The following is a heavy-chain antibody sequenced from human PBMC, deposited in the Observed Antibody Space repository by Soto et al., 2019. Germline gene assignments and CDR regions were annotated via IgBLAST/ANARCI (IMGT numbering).Heavy chain of an antibody. CDR2: ISGSGGST. CDR3: AKDRRGQLEPLFDY. D-gene: IGHD1-1*01. J-gene: IGHJ4*02. Sequence: GGSLRLSCAASGFTFSSYAMSWARQAPGKGLEWVSAISGSGGSTYYADSVKGRFTISRDNSKNTLYLQMNSLRAEDTAVYYCAKDRRGQLEPLFDYWGQGTLVTVSS. CDR1: GFTFSSYA. V-gene: IGHV3-23*01.